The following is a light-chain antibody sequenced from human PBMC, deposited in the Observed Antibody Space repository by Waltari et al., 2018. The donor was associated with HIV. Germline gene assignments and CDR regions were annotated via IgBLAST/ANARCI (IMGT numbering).Light chain of an antibody. CDR3: CSYAGSGVV. Sequence: QSALTQPASVSGSPGQSITISCTGTSSDVGSYNLVSWYQQHPGKAPKLMIYEGSKRPSVVSNRFSGSKSGNTASLTISGLQAEDEADYYCCSYAGSGVVFGGGTKLTVL. J-gene: IGLJ2*01. V-gene: IGLV2-23*01. CDR1: SSDVGSYNL. CDR2: EGS.